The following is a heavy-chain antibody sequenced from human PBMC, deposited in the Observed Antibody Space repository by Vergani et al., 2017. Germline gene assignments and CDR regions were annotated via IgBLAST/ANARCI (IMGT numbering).Heavy chain of an antibody. CDR3: ARTRRVATTRIVSYGMDV. CDR2: IWYDGSNK. V-gene: IGHV3-33*01. CDR1: GFTFSSYG. J-gene: IGHJ6*02. Sequence: QVQLVESGGGVVQPGRSLRLSCAASGFTFSSYGMHWVRQAPGKGLEWVAVIWYDGSNKYYADSVKGRFTISRDNSKNTLYLQMNSLRAEDTAVYYCARTRRVATTRIVSYGMDVWGQGTTVTVSS. D-gene: IGHD5-12*01.